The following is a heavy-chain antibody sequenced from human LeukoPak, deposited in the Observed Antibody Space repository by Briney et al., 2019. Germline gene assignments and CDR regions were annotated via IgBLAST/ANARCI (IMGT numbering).Heavy chain of an antibody. CDR3: ARQGRQRLVVVGETYFDY. J-gene: IGHJ4*02. CDR1: GYTFTNHW. Sequence: GESLKISCKGSGYTFTNHWIGWVRQMPGKGLGWMGIIYPSDSDTGYSPSFQGQVTISADKSISTAYLQWSSLKASDTAMYYCARQGRQRLVVVGETYFDYWGQGTLVTVSS. V-gene: IGHV5-51*01. D-gene: IGHD6-19*01. CDR2: IYPSDSDT.